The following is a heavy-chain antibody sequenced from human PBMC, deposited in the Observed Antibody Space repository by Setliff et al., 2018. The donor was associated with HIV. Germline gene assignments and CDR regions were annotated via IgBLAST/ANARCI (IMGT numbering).Heavy chain of an antibody. J-gene: IGHJ3*02. V-gene: IGHV4-39*01. CDR2: IFYSGTT. CDR3: ARRFLTTVITLGFDI. Sequence: ASETLSLTCAVSGGSINSSLNYWGWIRQPPGKGLEWIGSIFYSGTTYYSPSLKSRVAISVDTSKNQFSLKLTSMTAADTAVYYCARRFLTTVITLGFDIWGQGTMVTVSS. D-gene: IGHD4-17*01. CDR1: GGSINSSLNY.